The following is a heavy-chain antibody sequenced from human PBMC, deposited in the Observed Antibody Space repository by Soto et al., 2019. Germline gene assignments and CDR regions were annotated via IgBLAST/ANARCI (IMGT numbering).Heavy chain of an antibody. CDR2: ISSSGSTI. J-gene: IGHJ4*02. CDR1: GFTFSDYY. V-gene: IGHV3-11*01. Sequence: GGSLRLSCAASGFTFSDYYMSWIRQAPGKGLEWVSYISSSGSTIYYADSVKGRFTISRDNAKNSLYLQMNSLRAEDTAVYYCARGLHYYDSSGYYSGYWGQGTLVTVSS. D-gene: IGHD3-22*01. CDR3: ARGLHYYDSSGYYSGY.